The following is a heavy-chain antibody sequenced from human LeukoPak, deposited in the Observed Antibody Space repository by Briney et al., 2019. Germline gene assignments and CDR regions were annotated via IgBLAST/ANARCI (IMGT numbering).Heavy chain of an antibody. CDR1: GFTVSSNY. D-gene: IGHD6-6*01. J-gene: IGHJ4*02. Sequence: GGSLRLSCAASGFTVSSNYMSWVRQAPGKGLEWVSVIYSGGSTYYADSVKGRFTISRDNSKNTLYPQMNSLRAEDTAVYYCAFRIAARPINFDYWGQGTLVTVSS. V-gene: IGHV3-53*01. CDR3: AFRIAARPINFDY. CDR2: IYSGGST.